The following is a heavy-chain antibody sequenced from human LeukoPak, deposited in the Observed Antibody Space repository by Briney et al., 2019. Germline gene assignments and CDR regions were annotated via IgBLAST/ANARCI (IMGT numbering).Heavy chain of an antibody. J-gene: IGHJ4*02. CDR3: ARNHYDYVWGSYRYGHFDY. D-gene: IGHD3-16*02. Sequence: PSETLSLTCTVSGGSIRSSYYYWGWIRQPPGKGLEWIGSIYDSGSTYYNPSLKSRVTISVDTSKNQFSLKLSSVTAADTAVYYCARNHYDYVWGSYRYGHFDYWGQGTLVTVSS. CDR1: GGSIRSSYYY. CDR2: IYDSGST. V-gene: IGHV4-39*07.